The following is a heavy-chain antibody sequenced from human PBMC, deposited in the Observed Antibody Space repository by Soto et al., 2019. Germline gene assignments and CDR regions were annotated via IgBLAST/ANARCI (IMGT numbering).Heavy chain of an antibody. Sequence: EVQLLESGGGLVQPGGSLRLSCAASGFTFSSFALSWVRQAPGKGLEWVSGISWNSGSIGYADSVKGRFTISRDNAKNSLYLQMNSLRAEDTALYYCAKKGWYYYGMDVWGQGTTVTVSS. CDR1: GFTFSSFA. CDR3: AKKGWYYYGMDV. CDR2: ISWNSGSI. V-gene: IGHV3-9*01. J-gene: IGHJ6*02.